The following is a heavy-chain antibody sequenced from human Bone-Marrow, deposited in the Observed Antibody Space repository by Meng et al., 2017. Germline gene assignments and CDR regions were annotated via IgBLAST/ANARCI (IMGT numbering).Heavy chain of an antibody. CDR1: DYTFTGYG. CDR2: LGAHDGDT. CDR3: ARGTPGRSYSDY. D-gene: IGHD3-10*01. V-gene: IGHV1-18*01. J-gene: IGHJ4*02. Sequence: QVQPVQSGPEGKNPGTAVKVSGKASDYTFTGYGVSWVRQAPGQGLEWMAWLGAHDGDTSHAPQFQGRVTVSADRPTATAYMELRSLRSDDTAVYYCARGTPGRSYSDYWGQGTLVTVSS.